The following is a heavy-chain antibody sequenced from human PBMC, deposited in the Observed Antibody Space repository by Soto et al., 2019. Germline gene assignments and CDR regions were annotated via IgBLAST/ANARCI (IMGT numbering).Heavy chain of an antibody. CDR3: ARHSAASPGQFYGIDF. CDR1: DGSISSSMFY. Sequence: QLQLQESGPGLVKPSETLSLTCTVSDGSISSSMFYWGWIRQSPGMGLEWIGTIYYSGKTYYNPYLKSRVNMSLDTSKNEFSLRVDSVTAADTGVDYCARHSAASPGQFYGIDFWGQGTTVTVSS. J-gene: IGHJ6*02. V-gene: IGHV4-39*01. CDR2: IYYSGKT.